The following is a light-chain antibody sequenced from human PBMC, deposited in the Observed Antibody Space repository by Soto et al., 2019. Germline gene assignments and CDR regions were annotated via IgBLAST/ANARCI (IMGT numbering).Light chain of an antibody. J-gene: IGLJ1*01. V-gene: IGLV1-47*01. CDR2: HNY. CDR1: SSNIGSDF. CDR3: SACDDNLSDSV. Sequence: QSVLTQPPSASGTPGQRVTISCSGSSSNIGSDFVYWYQQLPGTAPKLLIYHNYQRPSGVPDRFSGSKSGTSASLAISDLRSVAEAVCYCSACDDNLSDSVLGAVTKLTVL.